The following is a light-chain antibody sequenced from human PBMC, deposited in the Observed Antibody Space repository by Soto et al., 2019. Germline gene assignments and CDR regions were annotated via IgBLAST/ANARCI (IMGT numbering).Light chain of an antibody. V-gene: IGKV3-11*01. CDR1: QSVSSY. CDR3: HQRTDWPPET. Sequence: EIVLTQSPATLSFSPGERATLSCRASQSVSSYLAWYQQKPGQAPRLLIYDASNRATGIPTRFSGSGSGTDFTLTISSLEPEDFAVYYCHQRTDWPPETFGQGTKVDNK. J-gene: IGKJ1*01. CDR2: DAS.